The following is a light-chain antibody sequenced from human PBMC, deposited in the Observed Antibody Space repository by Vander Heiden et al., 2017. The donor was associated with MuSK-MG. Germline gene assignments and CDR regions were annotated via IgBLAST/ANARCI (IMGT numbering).Light chain of an antibody. V-gene: IGLV1-44*01. CDR2: GNS. CDR3: STWDYSRSAPSV. Sequence: QSALTQEASVSGTVGQKVTLSGTGNGNNGGSYAAGWYQQISHATPNTVIVGNSLPSGIPDRFSGSKSGTTASLTISGLKPEDEADYYCSTWDYSRSAPSVFGGGTKLTVL. CDR1: GNNGGSYA. J-gene: IGLJ7*01.